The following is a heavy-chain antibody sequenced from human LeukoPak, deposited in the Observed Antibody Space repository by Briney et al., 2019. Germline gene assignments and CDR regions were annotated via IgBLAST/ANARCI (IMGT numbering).Heavy chain of an antibody. CDR3: ARDKVGSTANFDY. CDR1: GFTFSNAW. V-gene: IGHV3-48*04. J-gene: IGHJ4*02. D-gene: IGHD1-26*01. CDR2: IGSSSSII. Sequence: GGSLRLSCAASGFTFSNAWMSWVRQAPGKGLEWVSYIGSSSSIIYYADSVKGRLTISRDYAKNSLYLQMNSLRVEDTAVYYCARDKVGSTANFDYWGQGTLVTVSS.